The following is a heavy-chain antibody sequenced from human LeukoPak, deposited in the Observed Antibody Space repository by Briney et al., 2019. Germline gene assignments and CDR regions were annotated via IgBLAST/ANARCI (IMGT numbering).Heavy chain of an antibody. Sequence: ASVNVSCKASGYTFTGYYMHWVRQAPGQGLEWMGWINPNSGGTNYAQRFQGRVTMTRDTSISTAYMELSRLRSDDTAVYYCARSGGPAMTTVTTGYCYYGMDGWGQGTTVTVSS. CDR1: GYTFTGYY. CDR3: ARSGGPAMTTVTTGYCYYGMDG. D-gene: IGHD4-17*01. CDR2: INPNSGGT. V-gene: IGHV1-2*02. J-gene: IGHJ6*02.